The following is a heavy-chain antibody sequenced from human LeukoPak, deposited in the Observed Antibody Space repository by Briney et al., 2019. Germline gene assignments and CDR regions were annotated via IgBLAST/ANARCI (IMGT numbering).Heavy chain of an antibody. CDR2: ITWSADRT. CDR3: AKADRGTVSPTRVWVEYYYIDV. CDR1: GFSFSTYT. V-gene: IGHV3-23*01. Sequence: GGSLRLSCAASGFSFSTYTMSWVRQPPGKGPEWVSTITWSADRTFYADSVKGRFTISRDDSKGTMYLHMTGLRAEDTAVYYCAKADRGTVSPTRVWVEYYYIDVWGKGTSVTVSS. J-gene: IGHJ6*03. D-gene: IGHD3-16*01.